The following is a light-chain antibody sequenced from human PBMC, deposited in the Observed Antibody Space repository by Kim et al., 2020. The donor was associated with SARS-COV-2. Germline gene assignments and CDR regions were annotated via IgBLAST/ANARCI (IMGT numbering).Light chain of an antibody. CDR2: EVS. Sequence: GQSVTISCPVTSSDIGGYYYVSWYQQHPGKAPKLMIYEVSERPSGVPDRFSGSKSGNTASLTVSGLQAEDEADYYCSSYAGSNNLIFGGGTQLTVL. CDR1: SSDIGGYYY. J-gene: IGLJ2*01. CDR3: SSYAGSNNLI. V-gene: IGLV2-8*01.